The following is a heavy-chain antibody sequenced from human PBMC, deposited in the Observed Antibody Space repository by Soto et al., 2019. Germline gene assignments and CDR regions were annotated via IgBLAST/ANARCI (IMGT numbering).Heavy chain of an antibody. V-gene: IGHV5-51*01. Sequence: GESLKISCKGSGYSFTSYWIGWVRQMPGKGQEWMGIIYPGDSDTRYSPSFQGQVTISADKSISTAYLQWSSLKASDTAMYYCARIIAAAGTYYYYGMDVWGQGTTVTVSS. CDR2: IYPGDSDT. CDR3: ARIIAAAGTYYYYGMDV. J-gene: IGHJ6*02. D-gene: IGHD6-13*01. CDR1: GYSFTSYW.